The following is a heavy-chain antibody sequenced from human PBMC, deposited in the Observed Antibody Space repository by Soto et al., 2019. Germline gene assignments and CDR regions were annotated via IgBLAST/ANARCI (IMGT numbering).Heavy chain of an antibody. CDR1: GFTFSSYA. CDR2: ISGGGGVST. V-gene: IGHV3-23*01. CDR3: AKDAISMVWGVNNWFDP. J-gene: IGHJ5*02. Sequence: PGGPLRLSCAASGFTFSSYAMTWVRQAPGKGLEWVSGISGGGGVSTYYADSVKGRFTISRDNSMNTLYLQMNRLRAEDTAVYYCAKDAISMVWGVNNWFDPWGQGTLVTVSS. D-gene: IGHD3-10*01.